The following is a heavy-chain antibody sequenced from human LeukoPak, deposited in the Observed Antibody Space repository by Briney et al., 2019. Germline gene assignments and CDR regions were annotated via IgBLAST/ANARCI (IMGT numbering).Heavy chain of an antibody. D-gene: IGHD1-26*01. CDR2: ISSSGSST. Sequence: GGSLRLSCAASGFSFARYAMSWVRQATGKGLEWVSAISSSGSSTYYADSVKGRFTISRDNSKNTLYLQMNSLRAEDTAVYYCAKVRSPLLRSGSYCFDYWGQGTLVTVSS. CDR1: GFSFARYA. CDR3: AKVRSPLLRSGSYCFDY. V-gene: IGHV3-23*01. J-gene: IGHJ4*02.